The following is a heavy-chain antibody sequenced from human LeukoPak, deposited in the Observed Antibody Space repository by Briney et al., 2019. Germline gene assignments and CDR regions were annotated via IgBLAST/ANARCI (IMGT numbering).Heavy chain of an antibody. CDR2: ISAYNGNT. V-gene: IGHV1-18*01. D-gene: IGHD3-10*01. CDR1: GYTFTSYG. J-gene: IGHJ4*02. CDR3: ARDWYYYGSGSYYLFDY. Sequence: ASVKVSCKASGYTFTSYGISWVRQAPGQGLEWMGWISAYNGNTNYAQKLQGRVTMTTDTSTSTAYMELRSLRSDDTAVYYCARDWYYYGSGSYYLFDYWGQGTLVTVSS.